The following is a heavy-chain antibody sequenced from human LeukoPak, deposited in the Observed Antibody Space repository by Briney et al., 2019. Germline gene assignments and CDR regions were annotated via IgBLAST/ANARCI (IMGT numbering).Heavy chain of an antibody. CDR2: IYYSGTT. CDR1: GDSINDYY. CDR3: ARRFCSGAGCHRTFNWFDP. D-gene: IGHD2-15*01. Sequence: PSETLSLTCTVSGDSINDYYWTWIRQPPGKGLEWIGYIYYSGTTTYNPSLRSRVTISLDTSKNQFSLKLSSVTAADTAVYYCARRFCSGAGCHRTFNWFDPWGQGTLVTVSS. J-gene: IGHJ5*02. V-gene: IGHV4-59*01.